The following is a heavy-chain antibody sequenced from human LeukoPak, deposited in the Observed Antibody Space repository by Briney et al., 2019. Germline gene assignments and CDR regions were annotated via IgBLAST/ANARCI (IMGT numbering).Heavy chain of an antibody. CDR1: GYTFTSYG. Sequence: ASVKVSCKASGYTFTSYGISWVRQAPGQGLEWMGWISAYNGNTNHAQKLQGRVTMTTDTSTSTAYMELRSLRSDDTAVYYCARVPPTAYSSSSFDYWGQGTLVTVSS. D-gene: IGHD6-6*01. V-gene: IGHV1-18*01. CDR3: ARVPPTAYSSSSFDY. J-gene: IGHJ4*02. CDR2: ISAYNGNT.